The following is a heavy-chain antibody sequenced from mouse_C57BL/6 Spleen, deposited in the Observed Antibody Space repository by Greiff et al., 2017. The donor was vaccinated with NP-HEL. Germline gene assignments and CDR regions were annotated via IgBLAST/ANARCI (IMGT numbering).Heavy chain of an antibody. J-gene: IGHJ1*03. D-gene: IGHD2-1*01. CDR3: ARHPGNSFDV. CDR2: ISSGGSYT. Sequence: EVQGVESGGDLVKPGGSLKLSCAASGFTFSSYGMSWVRQTPDKRLEWVATISSGGSYTYYPDSVKGRFTISRDTAKNTLYLQMSSLKAEDTAMYYCARHPGNSFDVWGTGTTVTVSS. V-gene: IGHV5-6*01. CDR1: GFTFSSYG.